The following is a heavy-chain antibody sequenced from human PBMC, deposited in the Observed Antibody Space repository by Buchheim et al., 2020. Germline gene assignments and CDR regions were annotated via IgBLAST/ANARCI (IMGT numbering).Heavy chain of an antibody. CDR3: ARHAGGRYFDWLPPGY. CDR2: IDPSDSYS. CDR1: GYSFTSYW. J-gene: IGHJ4*02. V-gene: IGHV5-10-1*03. Sequence: EVQLVQSGAEVKKPGESLRISCKGSGYSFTSYWISWVRQMPGKGLEWMGRIDPSDSYSDYSPSFQGHVTISADKSISTAYLQWNSLKASDTAMYYRARHAGGRYFDWLPPGYWGQGTL. D-gene: IGHD3-9*01.